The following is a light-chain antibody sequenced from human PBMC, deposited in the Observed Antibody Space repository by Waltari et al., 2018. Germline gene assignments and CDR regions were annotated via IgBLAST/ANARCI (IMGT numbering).Light chain of an antibody. J-gene: IGLJ3*02. CDR1: SSTIGINI. CDR3: AAWDDSLDGPV. V-gene: IGLV1-44*01. Sequence: QSVLTQTPSVSATPGQRVTISCSGSSSTIGINIVTWYQQLPGTAPKLLIHTNNQRPSGVPDRFSGSKSGTSASLTISGLQSEDEAEYYCAAWDDSLDGPVFGGGTKLTVL. CDR2: TNN.